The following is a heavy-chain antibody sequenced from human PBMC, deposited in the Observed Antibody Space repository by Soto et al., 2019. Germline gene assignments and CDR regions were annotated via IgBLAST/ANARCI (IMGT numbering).Heavy chain of an antibody. J-gene: IGHJ4*02. V-gene: IGHV3-30*18. D-gene: IGHD2-15*01. CDR3: ANWDCSGGSCYPDY. Sequence: QVQLVESGGGVVQPGRSLRLSCAASGFTFSSYGMHWVRQAPGKGLEWVAVISYDGSNKYYADSVKGRFTISRDNSKNPLYLQMNSLRAEDTAVYYCANWDCSGGSCYPDYWGQGTLVTVSS. CDR2: ISYDGSNK. CDR1: GFTFSSYG.